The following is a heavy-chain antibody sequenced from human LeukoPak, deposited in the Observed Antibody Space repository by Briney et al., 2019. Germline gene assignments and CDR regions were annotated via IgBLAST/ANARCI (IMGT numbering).Heavy chain of an antibody. Sequence: PSETLSLTCSVSGGSIRSSSYYWDWIRQPPGKGPEWIGSIYYSGSTYYNPSLKSRVTISEDTSKNQFSLKLSSVTAADTAVYYCARKDYGDFYFDYWGQGTLVTVSS. CDR2: IYYSGST. V-gene: IGHV4-39*01. CDR1: GGSIRSSSYY. CDR3: ARKDYGDFYFDY. J-gene: IGHJ4*02. D-gene: IGHD4-17*01.